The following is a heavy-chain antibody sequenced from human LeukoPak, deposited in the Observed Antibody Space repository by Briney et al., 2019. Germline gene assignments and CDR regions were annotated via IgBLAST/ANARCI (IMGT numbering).Heavy chain of an antibody. CDR3: ARDQGYCSSTSCFRFDY. V-gene: IGHV4-4*07. J-gene: IGHJ4*02. D-gene: IGHD2-2*01. CDR2: IYTSGYT. Sequence: PSETLSLTCTVSGGSISSYYWSWIRQPAGKGLEWIGHIYTSGYTNYNPSLKSRVTMSVDTSKNQFSLKLSSVTAADTAVYYCARDQGYCSSTSCFRFDYWGQGTLVTVSS. CDR1: GGSISSYY.